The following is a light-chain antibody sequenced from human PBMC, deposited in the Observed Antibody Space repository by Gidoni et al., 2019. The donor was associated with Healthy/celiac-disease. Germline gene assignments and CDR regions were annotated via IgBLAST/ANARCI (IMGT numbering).Light chain of an antibody. CDR1: SSDVGGYNY. Sequence: QSALTQPASVSGSPGQSITISCTGTSSDVGGYNYVSWYQQHPVKAPKLMIYEVSNRPSGFSNRFSGSKSGNTASLTIAGLQAEDEADYYCSSYTSSSTYVFGTGTKVTVL. CDR2: EVS. J-gene: IGLJ1*01. V-gene: IGLV2-14*01. CDR3: SSYTSSSTYV.